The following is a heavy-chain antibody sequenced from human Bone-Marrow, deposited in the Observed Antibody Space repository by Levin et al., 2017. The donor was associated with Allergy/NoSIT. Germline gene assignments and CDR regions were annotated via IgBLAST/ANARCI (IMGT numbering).Heavy chain of an antibody. Sequence: SETLSLTCTVSGGSISGGGYYWSWIRQHPGMGREWIGYIYYSGNTYYNPSLKSRVIISVVTSKNQLHLKLTSVTVADSSVYYCARFNGYDLDYWGQRALVTVSS. J-gene: IGHJ4*02. CDR3: ARFNGYDLDY. D-gene: IGHD5-12*01. CDR1: GGSISGGGYY. V-gene: IGHV4-31*03. CDR2: IYYSGNT.